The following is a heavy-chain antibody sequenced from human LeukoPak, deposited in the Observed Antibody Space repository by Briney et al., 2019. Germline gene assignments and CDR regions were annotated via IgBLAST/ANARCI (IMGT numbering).Heavy chain of an antibody. V-gene: IGHV1-69*06. CDR1: GGTFSSYA. Sequence: EASVKVSCKASGGTFSSYAISWVRQAPGQGLEWMGGIIPIFGTANYAQKFQGRVTITADKSTSTAYMELSSLRSEDTAVYYCASQYCSGGSCYYNGPSGYWGQGTLVTVSS. CDR2: IIPIFGTA. D-gene: IGHD2-15*01. CDR3: ASQYCSGGSCYYNGPSGY. J-gene: IGHJ4*02.